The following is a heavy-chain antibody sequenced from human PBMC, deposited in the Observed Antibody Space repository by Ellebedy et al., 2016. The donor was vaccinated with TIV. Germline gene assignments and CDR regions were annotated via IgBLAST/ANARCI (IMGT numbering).Heavy chain of an antibody. CDR1: GFTFSDYY. CDR3: ARDYYGSGSYSSD. D-gene: IGHD3-10*01. V-gene: IGHV3-11*06. J-gene: IGHJ4*02. Sequence: GESLKISCAASGFTFSDYYMSWIRQAPGKGLEWVSYISSSSSYKNYADSVKGRFTISRDNAKNSLYLQMNSLRAEDTAVYYCARDYYGSGSYSSDWGQGTLVTVSS. CDR2: ISSSSSYK.